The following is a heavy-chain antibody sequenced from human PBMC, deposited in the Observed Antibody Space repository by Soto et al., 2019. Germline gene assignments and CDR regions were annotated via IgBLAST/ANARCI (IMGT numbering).Heavy chain of an antibody. CDR2: INDRSNYI. Sequence: GGSLRLSCAASGFSFSRYSMNWVRQAPGKGLEWVSSINDRSNYIYYAESVKGRFTISRDNAINSLYLQMNSLRPDDTAVYYCSNFPSCSSPTCLDYWGPGILVTVSS. V-gene: IGHV3-21*06. CDR1: GFSFSRYS. CDR3: SNFPSCSSPTCLDY. D-gene: IGHD2-15*01. J-gene: IGHJ4*02.